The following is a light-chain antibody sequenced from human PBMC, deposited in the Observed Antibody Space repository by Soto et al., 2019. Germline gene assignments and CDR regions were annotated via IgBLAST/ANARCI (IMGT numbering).Light chain of an antibody. CDR3: SSFTTDTTMI. Sequence: QSALTQPASVSGSPGQSITIPCAGTSSDVGGYNYVSWYQQHPGEAPKLMIYEVSDRPSGVSNRSSGSKSGDTASLTISGLQADDEAYYYCSSFTTDTTMIFGGGTKVPVL. J-gene: IGLJ2*01. CDR2: EVS. CDR1: SSDVGGYNY. V-gene: IGLV2-14*01.